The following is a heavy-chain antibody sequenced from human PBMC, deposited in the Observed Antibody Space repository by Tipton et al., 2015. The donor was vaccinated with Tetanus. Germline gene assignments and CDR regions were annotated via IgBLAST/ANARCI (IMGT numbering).Heavy chain of an antibody. Sequence: SLRLSCVAAGLTFSSCSMGWVRQAPGKGLEWVSAIVGSGAKTYYADSVKGRFTISRDNSKDTLYLQLNSLRAEDTAIYYCARGHERCPGTNCHRAADYWGQGTLVTVSS. CDR2: IVGSGAKT. CDR1: GLTFSSCS. V-gene: IGHV3-23*01. J-gene: IGHJ4*02. D-gene: IGHD2-2*01. CDR3: ARGHERCPGTNCHRAADY.